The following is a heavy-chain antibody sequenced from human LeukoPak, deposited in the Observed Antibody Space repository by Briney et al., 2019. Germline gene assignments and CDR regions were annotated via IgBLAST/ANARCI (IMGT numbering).Heavy chain of an antibody. CDR3: ARQAAGLFFFDY. V-gene: IGHV4-39*01. Sequence: PSETLSLTCTVSGGSISSGDYYWSWIRQPPGKGLEWIGSIYYSGSTYYNPSLKSRVTISVDTSKNQFSLKLSSVTAADTAVYYCARQAAGLFFFDYWGQGTLVTVSS. D-gene: IGHD6-13*01. CDR1: GGSISSGDYY. J-gene: IGHJ4*02. CDR2: IYYSGST.